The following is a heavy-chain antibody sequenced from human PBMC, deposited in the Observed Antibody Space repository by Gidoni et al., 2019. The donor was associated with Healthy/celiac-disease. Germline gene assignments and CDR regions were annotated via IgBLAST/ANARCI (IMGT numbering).Heavy chain of an antibody. CDR2: IGYDGCTN. Sequence: QVHLAESGGCVVRPGSALTLACAATGFPYSSNGKQWVRQAPGKGLAWGAVIGYDGCTNYYAESVKVRFTISSDNFNNTLYLQMNSLRAEDTAVYYCARDRSIAVAGTVSYYFDYWGQGTLVTVFS. V-gene: IGHV3-33*08. CDR3: ARDRSIAVAGTVSYYFDY. J-gene: IGHJ4*02. D-gene: IGHD6-19*01. CDR1: GFPYSSNG.